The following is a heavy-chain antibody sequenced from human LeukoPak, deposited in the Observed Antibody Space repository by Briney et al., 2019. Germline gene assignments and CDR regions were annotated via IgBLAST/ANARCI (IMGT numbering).Heavy chain of an antibody. V-gene: IGHV3-23*01. CDR1: GFAFSTYA. CDR2: VGGSGDTT. J-gene: IGHJ4*02. Sequence: PGGSLRLSCAASGFAFSTYAMSWVRQAPGKGLEWVSTVGGSGDTTSYADSVKGRFTISRDNSMHTLYLQMNSLRAEDTAVYFCAKDIVGTTMVRQISDYWGQGTLVTVSS. D-gene: IGHD3-10*01. CDR3: AKDIVGTTMVRQISDY.